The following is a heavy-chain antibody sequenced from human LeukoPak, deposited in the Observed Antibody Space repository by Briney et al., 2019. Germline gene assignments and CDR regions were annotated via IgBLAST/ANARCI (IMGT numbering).Heavy chain of an antibody. J-gene: IGHJ1*01. V-gene: IGHV3-30-3*01. D-gene: IGHD3-22*01. Sequence: GGSLRLSCAASGFTFSSYAFHWVRQAPGKGLEWVAVISFDGSNKDYADSVMGRFTMSRDNSKNTLYLQMNSLRPEDTAVYYCARDAGRSGYREYFQHSGQGTLVTVSS. CDR3: ARDAGRSGYREYFQH. CDR1: GFTFSSYA. CDR2: ISFDGSNK.